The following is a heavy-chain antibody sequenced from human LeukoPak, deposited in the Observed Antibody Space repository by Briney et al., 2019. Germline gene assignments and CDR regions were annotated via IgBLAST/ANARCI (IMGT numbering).Heavy chain of an antibody. CDR2: IYYSGST. V-gene: IGHV4-59*01. CDR3: ARTVFCSSSSCYASAVDY. Sequence: SETLSLTCTVSGGSISSYYWSWIRQPPGKGLEWIGYIYYSGSTNYNPSLKSRVTISIDTPKNQFSLKLSSVTAADTAVYYCARTVFCSSSSCYASAVDYWGPGTLVTVSS. D-gene: IGHD2-2*01. J-gene: IGHJ4*02. CDR1: GGSISSYY.